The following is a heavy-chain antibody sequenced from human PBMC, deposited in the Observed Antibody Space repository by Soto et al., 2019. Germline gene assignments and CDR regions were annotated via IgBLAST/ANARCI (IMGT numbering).Heavy chain of an antibody. D-gene: IGHD2-21*02. Sequence: SETLSLTCAVYGGSLSGNYWGWIRQPPGKGLEWIGETHHSGSTAYNPSLKSRVAISVDTSRNQFSLKLNSVTAADTAVYYCARTTAAIHLNYWSQGTLVTVSS. CDR3: ARTTAAIHLNY. CDR2: THHSGST. V-gene: IGHV4-34*01. J-gene: IGHJ4*02. CDR1: GGSLSGNY.